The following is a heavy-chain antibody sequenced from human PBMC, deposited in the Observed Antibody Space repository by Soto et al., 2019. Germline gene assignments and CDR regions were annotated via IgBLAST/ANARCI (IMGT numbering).Heavy chain of an antibody. J-gene: IGHJ4*02. CDR1: ASSITDASY. Sequence: PSETLSLTCTVSASSITDASYWGWIRQPPGKGLEWIGSSHHGGGTYYNPSLKSRVTISVDTSKNQLSLKLTSVAAADAAVYYCARVLSLGSTWYFDYWGQRTQVTVS. CDR2: SHHGGGT. V-gene: IGHV4-38-2*02. CDR3: ARVLSLGSTWYFDY. D-gene: IGHD6-13*01.